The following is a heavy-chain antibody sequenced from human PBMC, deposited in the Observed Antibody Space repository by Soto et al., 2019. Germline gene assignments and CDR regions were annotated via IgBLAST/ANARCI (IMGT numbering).Heavy chain of an antibody. CDR1: GFTVSSNY. CDR2: IYSGGST. CDR3: ARDGRIAAAGTGWYFDL. Sequence: EVQLVESGGGLVQPGGSLRLSCAASGFTVSSNYMSWVRQAPGKGLEWVSVIYSGGSTYYAHSVKGRFTISRHNSKNTLYLQMNSLRAEDTAVYYCARDGRIAAAGTGWYFDLWGRGTLVTVSS. V-gene: IGHV3-53*04. J-gene: IGHJ2*01. D-gene: IGHD6-13*01.